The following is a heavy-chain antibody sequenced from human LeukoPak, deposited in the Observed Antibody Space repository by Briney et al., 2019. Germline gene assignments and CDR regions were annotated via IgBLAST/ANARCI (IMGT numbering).Heavy chain of an antibody. V-gene: IGHV3-23*01. Sequence: GASLRLSCAASGFTFSNYAMSWVRQAPGKGLEWVSAITGSGGNTYYADSVKGRFTISRDNSKNTVFLQMHSLRAEETAVYYCAKWGDYDVLNGYYVSDYWGQGTLVTVSS. CDR3: AKWGDYDVLNGYYVSDY. CDR1: GFTFSNYA. D-gene: IGHD3-9*01. J-gene: IGHJ4*02. CDR2: ITGSGGNT.